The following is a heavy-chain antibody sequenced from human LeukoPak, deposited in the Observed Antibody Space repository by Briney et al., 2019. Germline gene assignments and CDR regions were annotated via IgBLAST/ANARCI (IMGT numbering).Heavy chain of an antibody. D-gene: IGHD2-21*02. J-gene: IGHJ6*02. CDR2: IWYDGSNK. CDR1: GFTFSSYG. CDR3: AKTRAYCGGDCYSPRSYYYYGMDV. V-gene: IGHV3-33*06. Sequence: PGGSLRLSCAASGFTFSSYGMHWVRQAPGKGLEWVAVIWYDGSNKYYADSVKGRSTISRDNSKNTLYLQMNSLRAEDTAVYYCAKTRAYCGGDCYSPRSYYYYGMDVWGQGTTVTVSS.